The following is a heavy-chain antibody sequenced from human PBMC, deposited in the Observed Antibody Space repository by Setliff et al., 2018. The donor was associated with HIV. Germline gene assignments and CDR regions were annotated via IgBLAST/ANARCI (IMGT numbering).Heavy chain of an antibody. D-gene: IGHD3-10*01. CDR3: ARRIDDSGSFPDKNWFDT. CDR2: IFSIGST. Sequence: SETLSLTCTVSGDSISSYSWNWIRQSPGGGLEWIGFIFSIGSTKYNPSLQSRVTMSIDTSKNQFSLRLTSVTAADTAVYYCARRIDDSGSFPDKNWFDTWGQGSLVTVSS. CDR1: GDSISSYS. V-gene: IGHV4-4*09. J-gene: IGHJ5*02.